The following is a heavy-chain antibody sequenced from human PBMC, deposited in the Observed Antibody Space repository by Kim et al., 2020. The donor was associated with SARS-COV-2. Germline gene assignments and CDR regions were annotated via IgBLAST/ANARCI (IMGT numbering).Heavy chain of an antibody. Sequence: GGSLRLSCAASGFTFSSYAMSWVRQAPGKGLEWVSAISGSGGSTYYADSVKGRFTISRDNSKNTLYLQMNSLRAEDTAVYYCAKDLDGWYGGWGDVDYWCEGSLLTVPS. J-gene: IGHJ4*02. D-gene: IGHD6-19*01. CDR1: GFTFSSYA. CDR3: AKDLDGWYGGWGDVDY. V-gene: IGHV3-23*01. CDR2: ISGSGGST.